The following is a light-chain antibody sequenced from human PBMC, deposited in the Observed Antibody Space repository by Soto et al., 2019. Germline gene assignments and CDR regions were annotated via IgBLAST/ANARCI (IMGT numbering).Light chain of an antibody. CDR2: GAF. V-gene: IGKV3-15*01. Sequence: EIVMTQSPATLSVSPGERATLSCRASQNINSNLAWYQQKPGQGPRLLIYGAFTRATGVPDRFTGSGSGTEFTLTISSLQSEDFAVYYCQQYNKWLTWTFGQGTKGEIK. CDR3: QQYNKWLTWT. CDR1: QNINSN. J-gene: IGKJ1*01.